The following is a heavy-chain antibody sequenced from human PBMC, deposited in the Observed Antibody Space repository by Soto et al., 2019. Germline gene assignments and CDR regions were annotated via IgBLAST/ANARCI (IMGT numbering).Heavy chain of an antibody. V-gene: IGHV1-18*01. Sequence: QVHLVQSGAEVKKPVASVKVSCKGSVYAFTTYGITWVRQAPGQGLEWMGWISAHDGNTNYAQKLQGRVTVTRDTSTSTAYMELRSLRSDDTAVYYCARGRYGDYGGQGALVTVSS. CDR3: ARGRYGDY. D-gene: IGHD1-1*01. J-gene: IGHJ4*02. CDR2: ISAHDGNT. CDR1: VYAFTTYG.